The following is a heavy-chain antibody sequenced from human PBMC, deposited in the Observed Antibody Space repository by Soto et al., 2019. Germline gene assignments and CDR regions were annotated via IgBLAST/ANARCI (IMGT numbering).Heavy chain of an antibody. D-gene: IGHD6-13*01. CDR3: ATDHLSSSWVPGYGMDV. CDR1: GFTFSSYG. CDR2: IWYEGSNK. V-gene: IGHV3-33*08. J-gene: IGHJ6*02. Sequence: TGGSLRLSCAASGFTFSSYGMHWVRQAPGKGLEWVAVIWYEGSNKYYADSVKGRFTISRDNSKNTLYLQMNSLRAEHTAEDYFATDHLSSSWVPGYGMDVCGQQTTVTASS.